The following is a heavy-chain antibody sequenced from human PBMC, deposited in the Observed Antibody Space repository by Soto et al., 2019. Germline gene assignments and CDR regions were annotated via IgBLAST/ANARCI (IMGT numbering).Heavy chain of an antibody. CDR2: INPHSGGT. Sequence: GASVKVSCKASGYTFTGYYMHWVRQAPGQGLEWMGWINPHSGGTNYAQKFQGRVTMTRDTSISTAYMELSRLRSDDTAVYYCARIGVSGFNFDYWGQGTLVTAPQ. J-gene: IGHJ4*02. CDR3: ARIGVSGFNFDY. V-gene: IGHV1-2*02. D-gene: IGHD3-3*01. CDR1: GYTFTGYY.